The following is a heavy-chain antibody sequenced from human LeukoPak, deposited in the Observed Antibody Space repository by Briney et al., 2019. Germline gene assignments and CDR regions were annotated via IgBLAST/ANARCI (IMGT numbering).Heavy chain of an antibody. CDR3: ARVGRRYCSSTSCYVHY. CDR2: ISAYNGNT. J-gene: IGHJ4*02. V-gene: IGHV1-18*04. CDR1: GYTFTSYG. Sequence: ASVKVSCKASGYTFTSYGISWVRQAPGQGLEWMGWISAYNGNTNYAQKLQGRVTMTTDTSTSTAYMELRSLRSDDTAVYYCARVGRRYCSSTSCYVHYWGQGTLVTVSS. D-gene: IGHD2-2*01.